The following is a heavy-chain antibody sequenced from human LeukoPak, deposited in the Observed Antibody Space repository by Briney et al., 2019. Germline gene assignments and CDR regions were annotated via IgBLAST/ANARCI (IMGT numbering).Heavy chain of an antibody. CDR1: GGSVSSYY. D-gene: IGHD4-17*01. J-gene: IGHJ4*02. V-gene: IGHV4-59*02. CDR3: ARFSATVTSPFDY. Sequence: SETLSLTCTVSGGSVSSYYWSWIRQPPGKGLEWIGYIYYSGSTNYNPSLKSRVTISVDTSKNQFSLKLSSVTAADTAVYYCARFSATVTSPFDYWGQGTLVTVSS. CDR2: IYYSGST.